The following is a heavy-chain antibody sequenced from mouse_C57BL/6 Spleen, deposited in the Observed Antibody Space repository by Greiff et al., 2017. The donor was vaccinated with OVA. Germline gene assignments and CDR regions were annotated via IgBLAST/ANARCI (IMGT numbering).Heavy chain of an antibody. CDR1: GYAFSSSW. V-gene: IGHV1-82*01. CDR3: ATGYYYAMDY. J-gene: IGHJ4*01. Sequence: QVQLQQSGPELVKPGASVKISCKASGYAFSSSWMNWVKQRPGKGLEWIGRFYPGDGGTNYNGKFKGKATLTADKSSSTAYMRLSSRTSEDSAVYFCATGYYYAMDYWGQGTSVTVSA. CDR2: FYPGDGGT.